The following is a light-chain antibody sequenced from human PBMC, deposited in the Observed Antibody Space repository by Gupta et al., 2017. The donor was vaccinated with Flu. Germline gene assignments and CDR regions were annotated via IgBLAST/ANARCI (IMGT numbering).Light chain of an antibody. Sequence: EIVLTQSPSFQSVTPKEKVTITCRASQNIGGALHWYQQKPDQSPKVLIKYASQSVSGVPSRFSGSGSGTDFTLTINGLETEDAATYYCHQSSNLPWTFGQGTKVEIK. J-gene: IGKJ1*01. CDR3: HQSSNLPWT. V-gene: IGKV6-21*01. CDR1: QNIGGA. CDR2: YAS.